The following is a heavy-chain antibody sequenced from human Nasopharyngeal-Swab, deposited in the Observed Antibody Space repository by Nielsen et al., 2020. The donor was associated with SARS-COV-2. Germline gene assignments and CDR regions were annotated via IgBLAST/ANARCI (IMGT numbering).Heavy chain of an antibody. CDR2: ISSSSSYI. V-gene: IGHV3-21*01. D-gene: IGHD3-9*01. Sequence: GESLKISCAASGFTFSTYDMSWVRQAPGKGLEWVSSISSSSSYIYYADSVKGRFTISRDNAKNSLYLQMNSLRAEDTAVYYCARRYFDWSDYWGQGTLVTVSS. CDR3: ARRYFDWSDY. J-gene: IGHJ4*02. CDR1: GFTFSTYD.